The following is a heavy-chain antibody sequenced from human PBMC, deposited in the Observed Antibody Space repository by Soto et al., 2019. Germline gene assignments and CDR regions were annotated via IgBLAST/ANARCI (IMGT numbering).Heavy chain of an antibody. J-gene: IGHJ6*02. D-gene: IGHD3-3*01. CDR2: ISYDGSNK. V-gene: IGHV3-30*18. CDR1: GFTFSSYG. CDR3: AKALRFLEWPWGMDV. Sequence: QVQLVESGGGVVQPGRSLRLSCAASGFTFSSYGMHWVCQAPGKGLEWVAVISYDGSNKYYADSVKGRFTISRDNSKNTLYLQMNSLRAEDTAVYYCAKALRFLEWPWGMDVWGQGTTVTVSS.